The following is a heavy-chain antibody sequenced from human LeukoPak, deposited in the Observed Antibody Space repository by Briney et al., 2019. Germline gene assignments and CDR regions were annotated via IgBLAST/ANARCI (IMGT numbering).Heavy chain of an antibody. CDR1: GFTFSSYA. D-gene: IGHD6-6*01. Sequence: GGSLRLSCAASGFTFSSYAMNWVGQAAGKGLEWVSVISGSGGNTYYADSVKGRFTISRDNSKNTLYLQINSLRVDDTAVYYCAKGSHGYSSSSADYWGQGTLVTVSS. CDR2: ISGSGGNT. J-gene: IGHJ4*02. CDR3: AKGSHGYSSSSADY. V-gene: IGHV3-23*01.